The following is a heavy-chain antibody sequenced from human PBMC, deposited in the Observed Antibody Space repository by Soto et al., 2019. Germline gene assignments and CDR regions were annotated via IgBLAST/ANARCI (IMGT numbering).Heavy chain of an antibody. CDR3: ARYCGNDCRQGMDV. CDR1: GYTFTSYG. J-gene: IGHJ6*02. CDR2: ISAYNGNT. Sequence: QVQLVQSGAEVEKPGASVKVSCKASGYTFTSYGINWVRQDPGQGLEWMGWISAYNGNTKYAQKLQGRVTMTTDTSTSTAYMELRSLRSDDTAVYYCARYCGNDCRQGMDVWGQGTTVTVSS. D-gene: IGHD1-1*01. V-gene: IGHV1-18*04.